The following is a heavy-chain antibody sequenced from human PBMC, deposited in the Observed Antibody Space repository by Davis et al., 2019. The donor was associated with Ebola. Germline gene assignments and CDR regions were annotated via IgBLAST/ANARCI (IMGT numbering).Heavy chain of an antibody. J-gene: IGHJ6*02. D-gene: IGHD3-16*02. CDR1: GDSISSSSYY. Sequence: PSETLSLTCTVSGDSISSSSYYWGWIRQPPGKGLEWIGSIYYSGSTYYNPSLKSRVTISVDTSKNQFSLKLSSVTAADTAVYYCARLFDDYIWGSYRYTPPTGDFTDGMDVWGQGTTVTVSS. V-gene: IGHV4-39*01. CDR2: IYYSGST. CDR3: ARLFDDYIWGSYRYTPPTGDFTDGMDV.